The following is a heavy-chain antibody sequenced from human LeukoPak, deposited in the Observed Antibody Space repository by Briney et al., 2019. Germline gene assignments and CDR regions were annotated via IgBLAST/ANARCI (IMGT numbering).Heavy chain of an antibody. V-gene: IGHV3-48*03. Sequence: GGSLRLSCAASGFMFSSFEMYWVRQAPGKGLEWVAYISSGASTMYYADSVKGRFTISRDDAKNSLFLQMNSLRAEDTAVYYCALLAVASDFDYWGQGTLVTVSS. D-gene: IGHD6-19*01. J-gene: IGHJ4*02. CDR2: ISSGASTM. CDR3: ALLAVASDFDY. CDR1: GFMFSSFE.